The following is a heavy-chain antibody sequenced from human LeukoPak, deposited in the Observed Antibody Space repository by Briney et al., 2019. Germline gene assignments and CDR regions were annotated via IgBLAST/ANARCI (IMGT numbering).Heavy chain of an antibody. CDR2: IYYSGST. CDR3: ARSAPRYAYFDY. D-gene: IGHD5-18*01. V-gene: IGHV4-59*08. Sequence: SETLSLTCTVSGGSISSYYWSWIRQPPGKGLEWIGYIYYSGSTNYNPSLKSRVTISVDTSKNQFSLKLSSVTAADTAVYYCARSAPRYAYFDYWGQGTLVTVSS. CDR1: GGSISSYY. J-gene: IGHJ4*02.